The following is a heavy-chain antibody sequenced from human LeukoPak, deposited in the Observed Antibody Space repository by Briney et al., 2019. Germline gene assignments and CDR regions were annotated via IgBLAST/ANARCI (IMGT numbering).Heavy chain of an antibody. CDR2: ISGSGDNT. J-gene: IGHJ4*02. CDR1: GFTFSSFA. V-gene: IGHV3-23*01. CDR3: AKAYCSSTTCYRSFDD. D-gene: IGHD2-2*01. Sequence: PGGSLRLSCAASGFTFSSFAMTWVRQAPGKGLEWVSAISGSGDNTYYADSVKGRFTISRDNSKNTLSLQMNGLRAEDTAVYYCAKAYCSSTTCYRSFDDWGQGTLVTVSS.